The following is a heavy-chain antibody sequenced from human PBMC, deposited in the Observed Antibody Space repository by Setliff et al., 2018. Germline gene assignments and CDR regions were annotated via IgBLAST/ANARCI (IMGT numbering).Heavy chain of an antibody. CDR2: IFHSGAT. D-gene: IGHD6-13*01. CDR3: ARDEGSSYFYGMDV. V-gene: IGHV4-59*02. Sequence: PSETLSLTCSVSGDSVTSHYWSWVRQPPGRGLEWIGYIFHSGATNYNPSLKSRVTISFGTSKNQFSLKLTSVTAADTAVYYCARDEGSSYFYGMDVWGQGTTVTVSS. CDR1: GDSVTSHY. J-gene: IGHJ6*02.